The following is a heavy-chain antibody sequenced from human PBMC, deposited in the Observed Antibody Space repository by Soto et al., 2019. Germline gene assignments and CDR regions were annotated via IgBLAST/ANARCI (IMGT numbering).Heavy chain of an antibody. D-gene: IGHD2-15*01. CDR3: ARERTDATGVFGMDV. J-gene: IGHJ6*02. Sequence: QGELQESGPGLVKPSQTLSLTCTVSGGSISSGDYYWTWIRQHPGKGLEWIGYIYDSRSTYYNPSLKSRLTISVDTSKNQFSLKLSSVSAADTAVYYCARERTDATGVFGMDVWGQGTTVTVSS. CDR2: IYDSRST. CDR1: GGSISSGDYY. V-gene: IGHV4-31*03.